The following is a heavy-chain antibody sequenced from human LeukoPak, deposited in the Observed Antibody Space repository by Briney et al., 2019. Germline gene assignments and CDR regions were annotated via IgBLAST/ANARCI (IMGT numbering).Heavy chain of an antibody. CDR3: ARGPGSGTYWVFDY. D-gene: IGHD1-26*01. V-gene: IGHV4-59*01. J-gene: IGHJ4*02. CDR1: GGSIRRYY. CDR2: IYYSGST. Sequence: SETLSLTCTVPGGSIRRYYWSWIWQPPGKRLEWIGYIYYSGSTNYNPSLKSRVSISVDTSKNQFSLRLSSVTAADTSVYYCARGPGSGTYWVFDYWGQGTLVTVSS.